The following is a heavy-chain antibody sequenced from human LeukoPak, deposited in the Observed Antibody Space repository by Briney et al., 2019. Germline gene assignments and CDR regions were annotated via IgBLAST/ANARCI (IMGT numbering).Heavy chain of an antibody. CDR3: AKGAYYYGSGSNCFAH. Sequence: PGGCLRLSCAASGLTFRAFAMSWVRQAPGKGLECVSSISGTGGSTAYADSVKGRFIITRDNSKNTLFLQMNSLRAEDTAVYYCAKGAYYYGSGSNCFAHWGQGILVTVST. CDR2: ISGTGGST. J-gene: IGHJ5*02. V-gene: IGHV3-23*01. D-gene: IGHD3-10*01. CDR1: GLTFRAFA.